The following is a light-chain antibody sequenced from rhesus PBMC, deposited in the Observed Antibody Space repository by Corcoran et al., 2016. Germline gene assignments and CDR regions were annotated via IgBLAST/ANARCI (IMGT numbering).Light chain of an antibody. V-gene: IGKV1-25*01. Sequence: DIQMTQSPSSLYASVGDRVTITCQASQGISNYLDWYQQKPGKVPELLIYKASTLQSGVPSRFSGSGSRTDFTLTISSLQPEDFATYYCQQGNSYPLTFGGGTKVELK. CDR2: KAS. CDR3: QQGNSYPLT. CDR1: QGISNY. J-gene: IGKJ4*01.